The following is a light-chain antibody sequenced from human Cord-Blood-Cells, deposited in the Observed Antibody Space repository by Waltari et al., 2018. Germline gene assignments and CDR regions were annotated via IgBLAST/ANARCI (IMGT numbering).Light chain of an antibody. CDR2: AAS. CDR3: QQSYSTPPT. J-gene: IGKJ1*01. CDR1: QSISSY. Sequence: DIQMTQSPSSLSATVGDRLTITCRASQSISSYLNWYQQKPGKAPKLLIYAASSLQSGVPSRFSGSGSGTDFTLTISSLEPEDFATYYCQQSYSTPPTFGQGTKVEIK. V-gene: IGKV1-39*01.